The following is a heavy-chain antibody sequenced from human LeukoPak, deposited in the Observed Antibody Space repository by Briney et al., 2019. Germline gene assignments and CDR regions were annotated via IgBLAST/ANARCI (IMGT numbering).Heavy chain of an antibody. CDR3: ARRWLQLGALDY. D-gene: IGHD5-24*01. Sequence: SETLSLTCTVSGGSISTSNYYWGWIRQPPGKGLEWIGNIFYSGSTYYSPSLKSRVTISLDTSRNQFSLKLSSVTAADTAVYYCARRWLQLGALDYWGQGTLVTVSS. CDR1: GGSISTSNYY. CDR2: IFYSGST. J-gene: IGHJ4*02. V-gene: IGHV4-39*07.